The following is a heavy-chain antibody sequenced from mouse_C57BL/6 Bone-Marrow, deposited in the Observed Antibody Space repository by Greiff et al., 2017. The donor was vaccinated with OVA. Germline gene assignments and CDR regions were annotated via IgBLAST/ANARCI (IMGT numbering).Heavy chain of an antibody. CDR3: VRYGYDDYFDY. D-gene: IGHD2-2*01. Sequence: GGGLVQPKGSLKLSCAASGFSFNTYAMNWVRQAPGKGLEWVARIRSKSNNYATYYADSVKDRFTISRDDSESMLYLQMNNLKTEDTAMYYCVRYGYDDYFDYWGQGTTLTVSS. V-gene: IGHV10-1*01. CDR2: IRSKSNNYAT. CDR1: GFSFNTYA. J-gene: IGHJ2*01.